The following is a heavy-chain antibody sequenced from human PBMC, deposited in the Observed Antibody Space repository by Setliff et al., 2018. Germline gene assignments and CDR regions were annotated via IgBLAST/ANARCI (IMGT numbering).Heavy chain of an antibody. Sequence: PGGSLRLSCVASGFTFSNYEFNWVRQAPGKGLEWVAVILDDGVKKYHADSVKGRFTISRDNSKNTLYLQMNSLRPEDTAVYYCARTCSGSGCYAGLESWGQGTPVTVSS. CDR2: ILDDGVKK. V-gene: IGHV3-30*03. CDR1: GFTFSNYE. J-gene: IGHJ4*02. CDR3: ARTCSGSGCYAGLES. D-gene: IGHD2-15*01.